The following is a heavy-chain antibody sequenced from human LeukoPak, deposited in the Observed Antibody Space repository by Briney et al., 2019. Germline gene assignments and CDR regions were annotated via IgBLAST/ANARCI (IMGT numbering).Heavy chain of an antibody. CDR1: GYTFTEYY. V-gene: IGHV1-2*02. CDR3: ANAQWSGTSIFDY. Sequence: GASVKVSCKASGYTFTEYYLHWVRQAPGQGLEWMGYINPNGGGTNYAQKFQGRVTMTRDTSISTAYVELSRLGSDDTAVYYCANAQWSGTSIFDYWGQGTLVTVSS. D-gene: IGHD4-23*01. CDR2: INPNGGGT. J-gene: IGHJ4*02.